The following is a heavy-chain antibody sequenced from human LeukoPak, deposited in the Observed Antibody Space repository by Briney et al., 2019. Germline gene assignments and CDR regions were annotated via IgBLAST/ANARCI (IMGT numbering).Heavy chain of an antibody. Sequence: PETLSLTCNVSGDSISSGHYWGWIRQPPGKGLEWIGSIYHIGSTFYNPSLRSRVSMSVDTSKNQFSLKLTSVTAADTAVYFCARIKWLVGYYFDYWGQGTLVTVSS. CDR1: GDSISSGHY. CDR3: ARIKWLVGYYFDY. V-gene: IGHV4-38-2*02. D-gene: IGHD6-19*01. J-gene: IGHJ4*02. CDR2: IYHIGST.